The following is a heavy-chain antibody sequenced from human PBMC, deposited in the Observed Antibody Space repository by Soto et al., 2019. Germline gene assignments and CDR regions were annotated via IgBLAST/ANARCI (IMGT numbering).Heavy chain of an antibody. Sequence: QVQLVESGGGVVQPGRSLRLSCAASGFTFSSYAMHWVRQAPGKGLEWAAVISYDGSNKYYADSVKGRFTISRNNSKNTLYLQMNSLRAEDTAVYYCASAIAVAGPHARPDYWGQGTLVTVSS. V-gene: IGHV3-30-3*01. CDR1: GFTFSSYA. CDR3: ASAIAVAGPHARPDY. J-gene: IGHJ4*02. D-gene: IGHD6-19*01. CDR2: ISYDGSNK.